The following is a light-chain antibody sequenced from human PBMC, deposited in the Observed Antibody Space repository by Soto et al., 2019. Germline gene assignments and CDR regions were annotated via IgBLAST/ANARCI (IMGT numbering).Light chain of an antibody. J-gene: IGLJ1*01. Sequence: QSVLTRPASVSGSLGQSITISCTGTSSDVGGYNYVSWYQQHPGKAPKLMIYEVSNRPSGISNRFSGSKSGNTASLTISGLQAEDDADYYCSSYTSTNTRLFGTGTKLTVL. CDR1: SSDVGGYNY. V-gene: IGLV2-14*01. CDR2: EVS. CDR3: SSYTSTNTRL.